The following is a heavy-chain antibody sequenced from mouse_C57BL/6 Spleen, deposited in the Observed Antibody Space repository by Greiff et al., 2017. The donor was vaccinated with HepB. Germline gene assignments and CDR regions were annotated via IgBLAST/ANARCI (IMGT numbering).Heavy chain of an antibody. J-gene: IGHJ2*01. CDR3: ARDTTAVVLYYFDY. CDR1: GYTFTSYW. CDR2: IYPGSGST. Sequence: QVQLQQPGAELVKPGASVKMSCKASGYTFTSYWITWVKQRPGQGLEWIGDIYPGSGSTNYNEKFKSKATLTVDTSSSTAYMQLSSLTSEDSAVYYCARDTTAVVLYYFDYWGQGTTLTVSS. D-gene: IGHD1-2*01. V-gene: IGHV1-55*01.